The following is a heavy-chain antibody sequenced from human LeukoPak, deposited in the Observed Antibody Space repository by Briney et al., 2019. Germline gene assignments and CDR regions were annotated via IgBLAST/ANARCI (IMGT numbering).Heavy chain of an antibody. CDR2: ISPHTGNT. Sequence: ASVKVSCKASGYAFSRFSFTWLRQAPGHGLEWLGWISPHTGNTSYSEKFQGRVTMTRDPSTNTAYMELRGLKSDDTAVYYCANPSSSWHDAFDMWGQGTMVIVSS. CDR3: ANPSSSWHDAFDM. J-gene: IGHJ3*02. CDR1: GYAFSRFS. D-gene: IGHD6-19*01. V-gene: IGHV1-18*01.